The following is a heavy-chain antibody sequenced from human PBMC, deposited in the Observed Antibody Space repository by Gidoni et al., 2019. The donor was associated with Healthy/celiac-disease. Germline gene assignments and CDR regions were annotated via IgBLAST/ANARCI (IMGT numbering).Heavy chain of an antibody. J-gene: IGHJ5*02. CDR3: ARNPLYGPGVVYWFDP. Sequence: QVQLVQSGAEVKKPGSSVKVSCKASGGTFSSYALSWVRQAPGQGLEWMGGIIPIFGTANYAQKFQGRVTITADESTSTAYMELSSLRSEDTAVYYRARNPLYGPGVVYWFDPWGQGTLVTVSS. V-gene: IGHV1-69*01. D-gene: IGHD2-8*02. CDR2: IIPIFGTA. CDR1: GGTFSSYA.